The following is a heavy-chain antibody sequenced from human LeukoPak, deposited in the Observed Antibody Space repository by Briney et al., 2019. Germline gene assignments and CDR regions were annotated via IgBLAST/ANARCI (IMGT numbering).Heavy chain of an antibody. Sequence: ASVKVSCKASGYTFTDYGISWVRQAPGQGLEWMGWISGYNGYTNYAQKLQGRVTMTTDTSTSTAYMELRSLRSDDTAVYYCARVSYGDYVGMFDYWGQGTLVTVSS. J-gene: IGHJ4*02. V-gene: IGHV1-18*01. D-gene: IGHD4-17*01. CDR1: GYTFTDYG. CDR3: ARVSYGDYVGMFDY. CDR2: ISGYNGYT.